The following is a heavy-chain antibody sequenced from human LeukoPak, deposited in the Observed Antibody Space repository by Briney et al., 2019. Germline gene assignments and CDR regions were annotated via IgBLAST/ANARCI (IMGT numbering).Heavy chain of an antibody. CDR3: ARGELLWFGELLSQYNWFDP. D-gene: IGHD3-10*01. V-gene: IGHV1-69*13. J-gene: IGHJ5*02. CDR1: GGTFSSYA. Sequence: ASVKVSCKASGGTFSSYAISWVRQAPGQGLEWMGGIIPIFGTANYAQKFQGRVTITADESTSPAYMELSSLRSEDTAVYYCARGELLWFGELLSQYNWFDPWGQGTLVTVSS. CDR2: IIPIFGTA.